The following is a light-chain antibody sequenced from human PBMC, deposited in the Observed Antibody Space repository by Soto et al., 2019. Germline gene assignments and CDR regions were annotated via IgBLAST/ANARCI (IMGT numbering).Light chain of an antibody. CDR3: RQLGNSPWT. J-gene: IGKJ1*01. Sequence: EIVLTQSPGTLALSPGERATLSCGASQSVSSSYLAWYQQRPGQAPRLLIYGASYRATGIPDRFSGSGSGTDFTLTINRLEAVDSAVYYCRQLGNSPWTFGQGTKVEI. CDR2: GAS. CDR1: QSVSSSY. V-gene: IGKV3-20*01.